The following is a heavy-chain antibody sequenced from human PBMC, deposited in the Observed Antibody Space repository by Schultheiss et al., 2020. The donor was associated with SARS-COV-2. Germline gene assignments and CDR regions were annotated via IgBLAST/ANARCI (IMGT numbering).Heavy chain of an antibody. CDR2: IYYSGST. J-gene: IGHJ6*02. CDR3: TTVPRGAAAGSNYYYGMDV. Sequence: SETLSLTCTVSGGSISSGGYYWSWIRQPPGKGLEWIGSIYYSGSTYYNPSLKSRVTISVDTSKNQFSLKLSSVTAADTAVYYCTTVPRGAAAGSNYYYGMDVWGQGTTVTVSS. V-gene: IGHV4-39*07. D-gene: IGHD6-13*01. CDR1: GGSISSGGYY.